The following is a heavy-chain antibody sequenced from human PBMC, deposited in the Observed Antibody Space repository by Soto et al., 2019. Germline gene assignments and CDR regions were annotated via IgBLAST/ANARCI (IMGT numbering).Heavy chain of an antibody. CDR3: ARYNSYAIDY. D-gene: IGHD2-8*01. CDR1: GSSISSYY. J-gene: IGHJ4*02. V-gene: IGHV4-59*01. Sequence: SETLSLTYTVSGSSISSYYGSWIRQPPGKGLEWIANIHYSGTTNYNPSLASRVTLSVDTSKNQFSLKMTSVTAADRAMYFCARYNSYAIDYWGRGTLVTVSS. CDR2: IHYSGTT.